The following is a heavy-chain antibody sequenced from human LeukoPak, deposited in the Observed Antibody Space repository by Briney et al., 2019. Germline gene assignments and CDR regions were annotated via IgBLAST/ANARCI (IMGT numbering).Heavy chain of an antibody. V-gene: IGHV4-59*01. CDR2: IYYSGST. D-gene: IGHD2-15*01. J-gene: IGHJ4*02. CDR3: ARGDCSGGSCYHGY. CDR1: GGSISSYY. Sequence: SETLSLTCTVSGGSISSYYWSWIRQPPGKGLDWIGYIYYSGSTNYNPSLKSRVTISVDTSKNQFSLKLSSVTAADTAVYYCARGDCSGGSCYHGYWGQGTLVTVSS.